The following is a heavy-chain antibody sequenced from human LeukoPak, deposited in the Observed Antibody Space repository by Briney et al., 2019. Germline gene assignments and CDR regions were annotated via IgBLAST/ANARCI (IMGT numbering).Heavy chain of an antibody. CDR3: ARRAREYSHDAFDI. D-gene: IGHD5-18*01. CDR1: GGTFSSYA. Sequence: SVKVSCKASGGTFSSYAISWVRQAAGQGLEWMGGIIPIFGTANYAQKFQGRVTITADESTSTAYMELSRLRSDDTAVYYCARRAREYSHDAFDIWGQGTMVTVSS. J-gene: IGHJ3*02. CDR2: IIPIFGTA. V-gene: IGHV1-69*13.